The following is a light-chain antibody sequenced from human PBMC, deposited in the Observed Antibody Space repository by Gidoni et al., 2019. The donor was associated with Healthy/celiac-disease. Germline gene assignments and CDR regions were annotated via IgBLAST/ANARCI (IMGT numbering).Light chain of an antibody. CDR3: LQDYNYPRT. CDR2: AAS. Sequence: AIHMPQSPSSLSASVGDRVTITCRASQGSRNDLGWYQQKPGKAPKLLIYAASSLQSGVPSRFSGSGSGTDVTLTISSLQTEDFATYYCLQDYNYPRTFXXXTKVEIK. V-gene: IGKV1-6*01. J-gene: IGKJ1*01. CDR1: QGSRND.